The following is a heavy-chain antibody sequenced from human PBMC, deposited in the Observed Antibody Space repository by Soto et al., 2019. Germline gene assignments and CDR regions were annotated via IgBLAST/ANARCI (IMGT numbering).Heavy chain of an antibody. CDR2: IYPGDSDT. CDR1: GYSFTSYW. V-gene: IGHV5-51*01. J-gene: IGHJ6*03. CDR3: ARSRHCSSYCCTTDDWYYYYYMDV. D-gene: IGHD2-2*01. Sequence: PGESLKISCKGSGYSFTSYWIGWVRQMPGKGLEWMGIIYPGDSDTRYSPSFQGQVTVSADKSISTAYLQWSSLKASDTAMHYCARSRHCSSYCCTTDDWYYYYYMDVWGKGTTVTVSS.